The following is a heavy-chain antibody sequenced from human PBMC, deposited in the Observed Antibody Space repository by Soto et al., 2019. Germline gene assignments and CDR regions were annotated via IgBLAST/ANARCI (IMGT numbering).Heavy chain of an antibody. V-gene: IGHV3-23*01. CDR3: SSRRQWLVPHYYYYYMAV. CDR2: ISGSGGST. D-gene: IGHD6-19*01. CDR1: GFTFSSYA. J-gene: IGHJ6*03. Sequence: QPGGSLRLSCAASGFTFSSYAMSWVRQAPGKGLEWVSAISGSGGSTYYADSVKGRFTISRDNSKNTLYLQMNSLRAEDTAVYYSSSRRQWLVPHYYYYYMAVWGKGTTVTVSS.